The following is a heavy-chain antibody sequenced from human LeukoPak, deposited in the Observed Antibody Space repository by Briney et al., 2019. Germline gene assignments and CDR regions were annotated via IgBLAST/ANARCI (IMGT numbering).Heavy chain of an antibody. CDR2: ISSSSSTI. CDR3: ASIEDQSIVATIVRDY. D-gene: IGHD5-12*01. CDR1: GFTFSSYS. Sequence: GGSLRLSCAASGFTFSSYSMNWVRQAPGKGLEWVSYISSSSSTIYYADSVKGRFTISRDNAKNSLYLQMNSLRAEDTAVYYCASIEDQSIVATIVRDYWGQGTLVTVSS. J-gene: IGHJ4*02. V-gene: IGHV3-48*01.